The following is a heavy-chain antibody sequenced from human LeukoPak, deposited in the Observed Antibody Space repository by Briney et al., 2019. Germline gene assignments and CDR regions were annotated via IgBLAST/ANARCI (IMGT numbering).Heavy chain of an antibody. CDR1: GFSFSNFA. CDR2: ISFDGTNK. D-gene: IGHD6-13*01. CDR3: AKGGGTGYSSSWYSN. J-gene: IGHJ4*02. Sequence: TGGSLRLSCAASGFSFSNFAMHWVRQAPGKGLEWVAVISFDGTNKFYADSVKGRFTISRDNSKKTVYLQMNSLRAEDAAVYYCAKGGGTGYSSSWYSNWGQGTLVTVSS. V-gene: IGHV3-30*04.